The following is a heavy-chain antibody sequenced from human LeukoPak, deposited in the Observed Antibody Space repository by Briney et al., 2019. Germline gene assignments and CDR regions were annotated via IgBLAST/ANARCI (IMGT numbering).Heavy chain of an antibody. V-gene: IGHV1-58*01. CDR2: IVVGSGNT. Sequence: ASVKVSCKASGFTFTSSAVQWVRQARGQRLEWIGWIVVGSGNTNYAQKFQERVTITRDMSTSTAYMELSSLRSEDTAVYYCAAADYYGSGNYYNSVYGMDVWGKGTTVTVSS. D-gene: IGHD3-10*01. CDR3: AAADYYGSGNYYNSVYGMDV. CDR1: GFTFTSSA. J-gene: IGHJ6*04.